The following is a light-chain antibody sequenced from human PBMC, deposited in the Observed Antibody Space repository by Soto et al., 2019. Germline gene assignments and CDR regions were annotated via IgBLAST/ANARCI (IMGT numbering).Light chain of an antibody. Sequence: DIQMTQGPSSLSASVGDRVTITCRASQSISIYLNWYQQKPGKAPKLLIYAASSLQSGVPSRFSGSGSGTDFTLTISSLQPEDLATYYCQESLTTPLTFGGGTKVDIK. V-gene: IGKV1-39*01. CDR2: AAS. CDR1: QSISIY. J-gene: IGKJ4*01. CDR3: QESLTTPLT.